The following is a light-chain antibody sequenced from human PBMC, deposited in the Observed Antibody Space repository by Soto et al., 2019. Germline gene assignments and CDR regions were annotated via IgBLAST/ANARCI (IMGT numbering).Light chain of an antibody. CDR1: SSDVGSYNH. V-gene: IGLV2-14*01. CDR2: EVA. J-gene: IGLJ3*02. CDR3: ASYTSTGAWV. Sequence: QSALTQPASVTGSPGQSLTISCTGTSSDVGSYNHVSWYQQYPGTAPKLILYEVANRPSGVSGRFSGSKSGNTASLTISGLQPEDEANYYCASYTSTGAWVFGGGTKLTVL.